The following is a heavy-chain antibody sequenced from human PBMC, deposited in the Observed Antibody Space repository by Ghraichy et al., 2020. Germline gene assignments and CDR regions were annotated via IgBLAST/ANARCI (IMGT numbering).Heavy chain of an antibody. CDR1: GFTFSTYS. CDR3: ERDIKSSSWSYYYYAMDV. Sequence: GESLNISCAASGFTFSTYSMHWVRQAPGKGLEWVAVISHDGGSKYYAASVKGRFTISRDNSMNTLYLQMNSLRPEDTAAYYCERDIKSSSWSYYYYAMDVWGQGTTVTVSS. D-gene: IGHD6-13*01. J-gene: IGHJ6*02. CDR2: ISHDGGSK. V-gene: IGHV3-30-3*01.